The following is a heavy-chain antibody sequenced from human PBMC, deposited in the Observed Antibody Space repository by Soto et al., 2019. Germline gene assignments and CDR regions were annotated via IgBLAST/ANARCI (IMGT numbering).Heavy chain of an antibody. V-gene: IGHV1-69*02. CDR2: VNPIVSMS. D-gene: IGHD3-10*01. J-gene: IGHJ4*02. Sequence: QVQLVQSGAEVKRPGSSVKVSCKASGDTFNFYSINWVRQAPGLGLEWMGRVNPIVSMSNYAQKFQGRVTMSAAKATSTAYMELSILRSEATAIYYCASSYGSGYRAFDYWGQGALVTVSS. CDR3: ASSYGSGYRAFDY. CDR1: GDTFNFYS.